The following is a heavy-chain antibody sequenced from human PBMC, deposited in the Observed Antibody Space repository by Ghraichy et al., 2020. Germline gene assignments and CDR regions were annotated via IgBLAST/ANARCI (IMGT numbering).Heavy chain of an antibody. Sequence: GGSLRLSCAASGFTFESHAMRWVRQAPGKGLECVSGVTDSGRGTYYADSVKGRFTISRDNSKNTVYLQMANLRPEDTALYYCARVGTGRAWYTPFYFDLWGRGTLVAVSS. V-gene: IGHV3-23*01. CDR3: ARVGTGRAWYTPFYFDL. CDR2: VTDSGRGT. CDR1: GFTFESHA. D-gene: IGHD6-19*01. J-gene: IGHJ2*01.